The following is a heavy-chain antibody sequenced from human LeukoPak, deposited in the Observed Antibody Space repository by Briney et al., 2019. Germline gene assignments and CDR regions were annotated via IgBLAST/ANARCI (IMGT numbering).Heavy chain of an antibody. J-gene: IGHJ4*02. CDR2: IYYSGST. Sequence: KPSETLSLTCTVSGGSISSSSYYWGWIRQPPGKGLEWIGSIYYSGSTYYNPSLKSRVTISVDTSKNQFSLKLSSVTAADTAVYYCARDSGPDPSPSGYDYPGFDYWGQGTLVTVSS. CDR3: ARDSGPDPSPSGYDYPGFDY. V-gene: IGHV4-39*07. D-gene: IGHD5-12*01. CDR1: GGSISSSSYY.